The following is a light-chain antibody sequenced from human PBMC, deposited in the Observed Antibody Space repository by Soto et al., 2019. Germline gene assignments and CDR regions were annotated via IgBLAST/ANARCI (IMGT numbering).Light chain of an antibody. J-gene: IGLJ2*01. CDR2: LEDTGIY. CDR1: SGHSSYI. CDR3: ETWDRNTVV. V-gene: IGLV4-60*02. Sequence: QSALTQSSSASASLGSSVKLTCTLSSGHSSYIIAWHQQQPGKAPRYLMKLEDTGIYNKGSGVPDRFSGSSSGADRYLTISNLQFEDEADYYCETWDRNTVVFGGGTQLTVL.